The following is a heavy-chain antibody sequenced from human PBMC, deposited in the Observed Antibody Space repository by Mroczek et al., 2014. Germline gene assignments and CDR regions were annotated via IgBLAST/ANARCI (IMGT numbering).Heavy chain of an antibody. CDR2: MNPNSGNT. CDR3: ARGLTMVRGVRYYYMDV. Sequence: VQLVQSGAEVKKPGASVKVSCKASGYTFTSYDINWVRQATGQGLEWMGWMNPNSGNTGYAQKFQGRVTMTRNTSISTAYMELSSLRSEDTAVYYCARGLTMVRGVRYYYMDVWGKGTTVTVSS. D-gene: IGHD3-10*01. CDR1: GYTFTSYD. V-gene: IGHV1-8*01. J-gene: IGHJ6*03.